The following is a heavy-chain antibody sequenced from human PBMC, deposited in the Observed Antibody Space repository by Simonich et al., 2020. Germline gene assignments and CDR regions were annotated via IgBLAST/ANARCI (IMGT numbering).Heavy chain of an antibody. CDR3: ARWIAVAGTGAYGMDV. CDR2: ISSSSYI. J-gene: IGHJ6*02. CDR1: GFTFSSYS. V-gene: IGHV3-21*01. Sequence: EVQLVESGGGLVKPGGSLRLSCAASGFTFSSYSRNWVRQAPGKGLEWVSSISSSSYIYYADSVKGRFTISRDNAKNSLYLLMNSLRAEDTAVYYCARWIAVAGTGAYGMDVWGQGTTVTVSS. D-gene: IGHD6-19*01.